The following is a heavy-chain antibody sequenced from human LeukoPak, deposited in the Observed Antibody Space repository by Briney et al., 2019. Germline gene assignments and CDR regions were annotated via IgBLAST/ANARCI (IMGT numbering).Heavy chain of an antibody. CDR2: ISGSGGST. D-gene: IGHD2-2*01. CDR1: GFTFSSYG. Sequence: GGSLRLSCAASGFTFSSYGMTWVRQAPGKGLEWVSAISGSGGSTYYADSVKGRFTISRDNSKNTLYLQMNSLRAEDTAVYFCAKDQVVPFDYWGQGTLVTVSS. V-gene: IGHV3-23*01. J-gene: IGHJ4*02. CDR3: AKDQVVPFDY.